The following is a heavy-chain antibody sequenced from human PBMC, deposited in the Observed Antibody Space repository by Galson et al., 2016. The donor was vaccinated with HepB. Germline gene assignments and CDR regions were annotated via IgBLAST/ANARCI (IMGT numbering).Heavy chain of an antibody. CDR1: GGSISSYY. V-gene: IGHV4-4*07. Sequence: LSLTCSVSGGSISSYYCNWIRQPAGKGLEWIGRMYSSGSYNYNPSLQSRVTMSVDTSKNQFSLKLSSVSAADTAVYYCARALRGSSTRRNDALDVWGQGIRVTGSS. CDR2: MYSSGSY. CDR3: ARALRGSSTRRNDALDV. J-gene: IGHJ3*01. D-gene: IGHD2-2*01.